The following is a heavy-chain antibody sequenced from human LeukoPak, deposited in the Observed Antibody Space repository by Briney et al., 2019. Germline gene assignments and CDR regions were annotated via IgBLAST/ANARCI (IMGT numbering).Heavy chain of an antibody. V-gene: IGHV3-23*01. CDR3: AKVLSGNYGTRLDY. CDR1: GFTFSSYA. J-gene: IGHJ4*02. Sequence: PGGSLRLSCAASGFTFSSYAMTWVRQAPGKGLEWVSAISGSAGGIYYADSVKGRFTISRDNSKNTLFLQMNTLRVEDTAVYYCAKVLSGNYGTRLDYWGQGTLVTVSS. CDR2: ISGSAGGI. D-gene: IGHD1-26*01.